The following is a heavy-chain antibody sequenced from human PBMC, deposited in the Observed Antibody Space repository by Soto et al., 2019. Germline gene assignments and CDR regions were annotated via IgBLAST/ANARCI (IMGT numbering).Heavy chain of an antibody. CDR1: GLTFSSYG. V-gene: IGHV3-30*02. J-gene: IGHJ6*03. D-gene: IGHD4-17*01. Sequence: GGPLRLSCAAAGLTFSSYGMHWVRQAPGKGLEWVAVIWYDGSNKYYADSVKGRFTISRDNSKNTLYLQMNSLRAEDTAVYYCAKSYPETTGDYYYYYYMDVWGKGTTVTVSS. CDR2: IWYDGSNK. CDR3: AKSYPETTGDYYYYYYMDV.